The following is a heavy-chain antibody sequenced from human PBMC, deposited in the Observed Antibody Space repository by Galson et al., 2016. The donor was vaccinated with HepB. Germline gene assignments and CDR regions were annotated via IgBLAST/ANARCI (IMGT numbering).Heavy chain of an antibody. J-gene: IGHJ4*02. V-gene: IGHV4-38-2*02. D-gene: IGHD3-3*01. CDR2: MYHTGNT. Sequence: SETLSLTCGVSGYFISNGDYYWAWIRQSPGKGLEWIGSMYHTGNTYYNKFLKSRVTISVDTTKNELSLKLTSLTAADPAVYYCARDVDGFRSGRYVGYFDFWGQGTRVTVSS. CDR3: ARDVDGFRSGRYVGYFDF. CDR1: GYFISNGDYY.